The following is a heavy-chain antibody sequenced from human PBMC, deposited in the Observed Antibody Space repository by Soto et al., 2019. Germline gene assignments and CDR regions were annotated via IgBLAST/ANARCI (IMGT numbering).Heavy chain of an antibody. V-gene: IGHV4-61*01. Sequence: SETLSLTCTVSGGSVSSGSYYWSWIRQPPGKGLEWIGYIYYSGSTNYNPSLKSRVTISVDTSKNQFSLKLSSVTAADTAVYYCARLYSGYDFFDYGMDVWGQGTTVTVSS. D-gene: IGHD5-12*01. CDR3: ARLYSGYDFFDYGMDV. CDR2: IYYSGST. J-gene: IGHJ6*02. CDR1: GGSVSSGSYY.